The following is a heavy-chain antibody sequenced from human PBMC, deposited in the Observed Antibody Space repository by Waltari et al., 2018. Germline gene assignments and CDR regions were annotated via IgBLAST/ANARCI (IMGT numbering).Heavy chain of an antibody. CDR2: INHSGST. CDR3: ARRLGRDGYNGPDFDY. V-gene: IGHV4-34*01. D-gene: IGHD5-12*01. CDR1: GGSFSGYY. Sequence: QVQLQQWGAGLLKPSETLSLTCAVYGGSFSGYYWSWIRQPPGKGLEWIGEINHSGSTTYNPSLKSLVTISVDTSKNQFSLKLSSVTAADTAVYYCARRLGRDGYNGPDFDYWGQGTLVTVSS. J-gene: IGHJ4*02.